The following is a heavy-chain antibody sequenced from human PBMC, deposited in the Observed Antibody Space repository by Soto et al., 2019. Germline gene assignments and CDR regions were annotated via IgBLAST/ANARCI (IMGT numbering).Heavy chain of an antibody. J-gene: IGHJ6*02. CDR1: GGSITSAGYS. V-gene: IGHV4-30-2*01. Sequence: PSETLSLTCTVSGGSITSAGYSWNWIRQPPGKGLEWVGYIYQSGSSSDNPSLKSRVTMSLNRSKNQFSLNLTSVTAADTAVYFCARGHYRYGLDVWRQGTTVTVSS. CDR2: IYQSGSS. CDR3: ARGHYRYGLDV.